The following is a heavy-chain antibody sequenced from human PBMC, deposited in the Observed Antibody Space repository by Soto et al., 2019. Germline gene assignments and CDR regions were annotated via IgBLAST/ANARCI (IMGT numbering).Heavy chain of an antibody. J-gene: IGHJ4*01. CDR1: GFTFSSYD. CDR3: ERIGRVLELDY. CDR2: IGTAGDT. D-gene: IGHD1-7*01. V-gene: IGHV3-13*01. Sequence: PGGSLRLSCAASGFTFSSYDMHWVRQATGKGLEWVSAIGTAGDTYYPGSVKGRFTISRENAKNSLYLQMNSLRAEDTAVYYCERIGRVLELDYWGHGTLVTVSS.